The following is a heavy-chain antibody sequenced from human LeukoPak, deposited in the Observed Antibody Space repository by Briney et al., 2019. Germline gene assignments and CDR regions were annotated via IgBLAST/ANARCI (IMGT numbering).Heavy chain of an antibody. J-gene: IGHJ4*02. CDR3: ARDVAREFDY. CDR2: INPGGGST. V-gene: IGHV1-46*01. CDR1: GYTFTSYY. Sequence: GASVKVSCKASGYTFTSYYMHWVRQAPGQGLEWMGIINPGGGSTSYAQKYQDRVTMTRDTSTRTVYMQLSSLRSDDTAVYYCARDVAREFDYWGQGTLVTVSS.